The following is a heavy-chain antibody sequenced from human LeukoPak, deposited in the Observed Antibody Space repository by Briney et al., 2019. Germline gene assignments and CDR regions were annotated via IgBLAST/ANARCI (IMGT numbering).Heavy chain of an antibody. CDR1: GGSFSGYY. Sequence: SETLSLTCAVYGGSFSGYYWSWIRQPPGKGLEWIGEINHSGNTNYNPSLKSRVTVSVDTSKNQFSLKLSSVTAADTAVYYCARRRVVRGVIVLWESNWLDPWGQGTLVTVSS. J-gene: IGHJ5*02. D-gene: IGHD3-10*01. CDR3: ARRRVVRGVIVLWESNWLDP. CDR2: INHSGNT. V-gene: IGHV4-34*01.